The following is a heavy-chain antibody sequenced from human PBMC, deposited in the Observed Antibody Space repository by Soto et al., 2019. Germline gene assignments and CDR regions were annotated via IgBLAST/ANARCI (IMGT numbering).Heavy chain of an antibody. Sequence: LATLSLTCTVSGFSISSYYWSWIRQPPGKGLEWIGYIYYSGSTNYNPSLKSRVTISVDTSKNQFSLKLSSVTAADTAVYYCARRYGASFDYWGQGTLVTVS. J-gene: IGHJ4*02. D-gene: IGHD4-17*01. CDR1: GFSISSYY. CDR2: IYYSGST. V-gene: IGHV4-59*01. CDR3: ARRYGASFDY.